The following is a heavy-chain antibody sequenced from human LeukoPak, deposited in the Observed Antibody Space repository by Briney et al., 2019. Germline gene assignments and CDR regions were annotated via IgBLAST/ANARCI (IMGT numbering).Heavy chain of an antibody. CDR3: ARGYCSGGSCYSVENWFDP. V-gene: IGHV1-2*06. D-gene: IGHD2-15*01. CDR2: INPSSGGT. CDR1: GYTFTKYY. Sequence: ASVKVSCKASGYTFTKYYMFWVRQAPGQGLEWVGRINPSSGGTDYAQKFQGRVTMTRDTSISTAYMELIRLRSDDTAMYYCARGYCSGGSCYSVENWFDPWGQGTLVTVSS. J-gene: IGHJ5*02.